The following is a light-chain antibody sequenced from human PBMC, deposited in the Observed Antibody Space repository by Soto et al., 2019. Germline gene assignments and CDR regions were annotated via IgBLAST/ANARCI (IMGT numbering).Light chain of an antibody. V-gene: IGLV2-14*01. CDR3: SSSTSSSTPYV. Sequence: HFALTQPASVSGPPGQSINISCTGTSSDVSGNNYVSWYQQHPDKAPKLMIYDVSNRPSGVSNRFSGSKSGNTASLTISGLQAEDEADYYCSSSTSSSTPYVFGTGTKVTVL. CDR1: SSDVSGNNY. J-gene: IGLJ1*01. CDR2: DVS.